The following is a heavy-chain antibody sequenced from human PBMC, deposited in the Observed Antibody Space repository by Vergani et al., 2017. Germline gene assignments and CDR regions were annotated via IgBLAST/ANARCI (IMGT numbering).Heavy chain of an antibody. J-gene: IGHJ6*03. CDR2: VSGSSATP. V-gene: IGHV3-48*04. Sequence: EVDLVESGGGLAQPGGSLRLSCEASGITFWKFGMHWVRQGPGKGLEWVSSVSGSSATPYYADSVKGRFIISRDNAKNSLYLQMNSLRAEDTAMYYCVRVHWTGNYMDVWGKGTTVTVSS. CDR1: GITFWKFG. D-gene: IGHD1-1*01. CDR3: VRVHWTGNYMDV.